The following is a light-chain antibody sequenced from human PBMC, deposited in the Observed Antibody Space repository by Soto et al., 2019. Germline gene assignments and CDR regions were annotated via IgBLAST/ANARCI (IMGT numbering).Light chain of an antibody. J-gene: IGKJ1*01. Sequence: IQLTQSPSFLSASRRDRITIACRASQGISSYLAWYQQKPGEAPKLLIYAASTLQSGVPSRFSGSGSGTDFTLTISCLQSEDFATYYCQQYYSYPRTFGQGTKVDIK. CDR3: QQYYSYPRT. V-gene: IGKV1-8*01. CDR2: AAS. CDR1: QGISSY.